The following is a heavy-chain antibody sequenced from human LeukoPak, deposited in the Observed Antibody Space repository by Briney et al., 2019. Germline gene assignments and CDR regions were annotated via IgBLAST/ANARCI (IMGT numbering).Heavy chain of an antibody. CDR1: GGSFSGYY. CDR3: ARGLFFREGYFDY. V-gene: IGHV4-34*01. CDR2: INHSGST. Sequence: PSETLSLTCAVYGGSFSGYYWSWIRQPPGKGLEWIGEINHSGSTNYNPSLKSRVTISVDTSKNQFSLKLSSVTAADTAVYYCARGLFFREGYFDYWGQGTLVTVSP. J-gene: IGHJ4*02. D-gene: IGHD3-10*01.